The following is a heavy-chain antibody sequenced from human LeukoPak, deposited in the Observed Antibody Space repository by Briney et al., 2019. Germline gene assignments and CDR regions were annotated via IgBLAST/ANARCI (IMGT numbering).Heavy chain of an antibody. CDR2: IGWNSGSI. CDR3: AKDISRITIFGVVGQIDY. CDR1: GFTFDDYA. D-gene: IGHD3-3*01. Sequence: GGSLRLPCAASGFTFDDYAMHWVRQAPGKGLEWVSGIGWNSGSIGYADSVKGRFTISRDNAKNSLYLQMNSLRAEDTALYYCAKDISRITIFGVVGQIDYWGQGTLVTVSS. J-gene: IGHJ4*02. V-gene: IGHV3-9*01.